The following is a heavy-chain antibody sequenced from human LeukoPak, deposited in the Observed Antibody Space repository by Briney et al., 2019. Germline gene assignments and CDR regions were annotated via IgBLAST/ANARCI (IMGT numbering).Heavy chain of an antibody. CDR2: IYHSGNR. CDR3: ARESVTYYYDSSGYSPFDY. V-gene: IGHV4-38-2*02. CDR1: GYSISSGYN. J-gene: IGHJ4*02. D-gene: IGHD3-22*01. Sequence: SETLSLTCSVSGYSISSGYNWGWIRQPPGKGLEWIGSIYHSGNRYYNPSLKSRVAISVDTSKNQFSLKLSSVTAADTAVYYCARESVTYYYDSSGYSPFDYWGQGTLVTVSS.